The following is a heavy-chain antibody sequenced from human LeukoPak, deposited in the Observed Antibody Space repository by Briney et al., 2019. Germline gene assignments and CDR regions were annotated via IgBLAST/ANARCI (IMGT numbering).Heavy chain of an antibody. V-gene: IGHV3-30*04. D-gene: IGHD3-9*01. CDR1: EFTFSRHA. CDR3: ARASLVAAVQTLDP. Sequence: GGSLRLSCAASEFTFSRHAMHWVRQAPGKGLEWVAVISFDGSNKFYGDSVKGRFTISRDNSKNTLYLEMNSLRVEDTAVYYCARASLVAAVQTLDPWGQGTLVTVPS. CDR2: ISFDGSNK. J-gene: IGHJ5*02.